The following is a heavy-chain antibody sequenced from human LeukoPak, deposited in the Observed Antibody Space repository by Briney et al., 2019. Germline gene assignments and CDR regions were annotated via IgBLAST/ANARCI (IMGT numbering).Heavy chain of an antibody. D-gene: IGHD1-14*01. V-gene: IGHV3-23*01. CDR1: GYTFYNYA. CDR3: AKIEIPGTPNYYGMDV. Sequence: GGSLRLSCAASGYTFYNYAVTWVRQAPGKGLEWVSAISGSGGSTYYADSVKGRFTISRDNSKNTLYLQMNSLRAEDTAVYYCAKIEIPGTPNYYGMDVWGQGTTVTVSS. CDR2: ISGSGGST. J-gene: IGHJ6*02.